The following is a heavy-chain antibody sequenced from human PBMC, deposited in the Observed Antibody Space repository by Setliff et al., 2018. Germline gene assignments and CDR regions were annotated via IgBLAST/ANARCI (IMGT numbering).Heavy chain of an antibody. D-gene: IGHD3-9*01. CDR3: ARERYFDWFFED. V-gene: IGHV4-34*01. CDR2: INHGGDT. Sequence: SETLSLTCTVYGGSFTTYFWSWIRQPPGKGLEWIGSINHGGDTSYNPSLQSRVAISVDTSKNQFSLKLGSVTAADTAVYYCARERYFDWFFEDWGHGTLVTVSS. CDR1: GGSFTTYF. J-gene: IGHJ4*01.